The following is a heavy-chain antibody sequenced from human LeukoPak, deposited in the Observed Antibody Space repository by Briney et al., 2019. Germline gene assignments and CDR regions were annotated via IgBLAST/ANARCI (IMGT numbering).Heavy chain of an antibody. CDR3: ARDVTMVRGVSL. CDR1: GFTFSSYS. D-gene: IGHD3-10*01. Sequence: GGSLRLSCAASGFTFSSYSMSWVRQAPGKGLEWVSSISSSSSYIYYAYSVKGRFTISRDNAKNSLYLQMNSLRAEDTAVYYCARDVTMVRGVSLWGQGTLVTVSS. CDR2: ISSSSSYI. J-gene: IGHJ4*02. V-gene: IGHV3-21*01.